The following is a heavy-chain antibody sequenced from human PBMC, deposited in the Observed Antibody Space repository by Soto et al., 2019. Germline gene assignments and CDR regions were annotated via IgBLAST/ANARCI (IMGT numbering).Heavy chain of an antibody. CDR3: AKASVGIAVAGPDY. V-gene: IGHV3-23*01. D-gene: IGHD6-19*01. CDR2: ISGSGGST. Sequence: EVQLLESGGGLVQPGGSLRLSCAASGFTFSSYAMSWVRQAPGKGLEWVSAISGSGGSTYYADSVKGRFTISRDNSKNTLYLQRNSLRAADTAVYYCAKASVGIAVAGPDYWGQGTLVTVSS. CDR1: GFTFSSYA. J-gene: IGHJ4*02.